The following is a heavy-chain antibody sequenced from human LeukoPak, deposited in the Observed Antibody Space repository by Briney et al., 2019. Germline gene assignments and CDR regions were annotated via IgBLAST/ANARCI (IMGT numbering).Heavy chain of an antibody. V-gene: IGHV4-59*12. CDR1: GGSISSYY. CDR3: ARVPWFGEFMWYFDL. CDR2: IYYSGST. D-gene: IGHD3-10*01. J-gene: IGHJ2*01. Sequence: SETLSLTCTVSGGSISSYYWSWIRQPPGKGLEWIGYIYYSGSTYYNPSLKSRVTISVDTSKNQFSLKLSSVTAADTAVYYCARVPWFGEFMWYFDLWGRGTLVTVSS.